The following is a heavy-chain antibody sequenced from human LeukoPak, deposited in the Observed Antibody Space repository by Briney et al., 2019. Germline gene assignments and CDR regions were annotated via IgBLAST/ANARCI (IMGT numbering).Heavy chain of an antibody. CDR1: GGSISSGGYY. CDR3: ARTQKDTAMAYFDY. V-gene: IGHV4-61*08. CDR2: IYYSGST. J-gene: IGHJ4*02. D-gene: IGHD5-18*01. Sequence: SETLSLTCTVSGGSISSGGYYWSWIRQPPGKGLEWIGYIYYSGSTNYNPSLKSRVTISVDTSKNQFSLKLSSVTAADTAVYYCARTQKDTAMAYFDYWGQGTLVTVSS.